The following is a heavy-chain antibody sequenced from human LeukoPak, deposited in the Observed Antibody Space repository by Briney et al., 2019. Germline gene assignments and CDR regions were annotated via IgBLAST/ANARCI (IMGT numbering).Heavy chain of an antibody. V-gene: IGHV4-38-2*01. J-gene: IGHJ4*02. CDR2: IYYSGST. CDR1: GYSITSGYY. CDR3: ARPRSYSSSGIFDY. D-gene: IGHD6-6*01. Sequence: SETLSLTCDVSGYSITSGYYWGWIRQPPGKGLEWFGSIYYSGSTYYNPSLKSRVTISVDTSKNQFSLKLSSVTAADTAVYYCARPRSYSSSGIFDYWGQGTLVTVSS.